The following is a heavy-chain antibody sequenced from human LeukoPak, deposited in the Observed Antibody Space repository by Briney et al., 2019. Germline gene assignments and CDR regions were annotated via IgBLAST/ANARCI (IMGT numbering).Heavy chain of an antibody. Sequence: ASVKVSCKASGYTFTSYGISWVRQAPGQGLEWMGWISAYNGNTNYAQKLQGRVTMTTDTSTSTAYMELRSLRSDDTAVYYCAREQERGGYGHDAFDIWGQGTMVTVSS. CDR1: GYTFTSYG. CDR2: ISAYNGNT. CDR3: AREQERGGYGHDAFDI. V-gene: IGHV1-18*01. D-gene: IGHD1-26*01. J-gene: IGHJ3*02.